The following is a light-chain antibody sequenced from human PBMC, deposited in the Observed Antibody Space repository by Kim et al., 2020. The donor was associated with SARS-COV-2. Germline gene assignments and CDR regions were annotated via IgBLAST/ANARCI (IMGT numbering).Light chain of an antibody. CDR3: QAWDSSTWV. V-gene: IGLV3-1*01. CDR1: KLGDKY. CDR2: QDS. J-gene: IGLJ3*02. Sequence: GSPGQTASITCSGDKLGDKYACWYQQKPGQSPVLVNYQDSKRPSGIPERFSGSNSGNTATLTISGTQAMDEADYYCQAWDSSTWVFGGGTQLTVL.